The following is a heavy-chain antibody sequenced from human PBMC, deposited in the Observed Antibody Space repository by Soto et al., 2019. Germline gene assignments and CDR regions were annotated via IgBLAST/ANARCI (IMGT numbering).Heavy chain of an antibody. V-gene: IGHV4-59*13. J-gene: IGHJ3*02. CDR2: IHYSGRT. Sequence: QVQLQESGPGLVKPSETLSLTCSVSGGSIGSYHWSWIRQPPGKGLELIGYIHYSGRTNYNPSLKSRVTLSVDTSKNQFSLRLTSLTAADTAVYYCARWVEEQLLNAAFDIWGQGTMVTVSS. D-gene: IGHD1-26*01. CDR1: GGSIGSYH. CDR3: ARWVEEQLLNAAFDI.